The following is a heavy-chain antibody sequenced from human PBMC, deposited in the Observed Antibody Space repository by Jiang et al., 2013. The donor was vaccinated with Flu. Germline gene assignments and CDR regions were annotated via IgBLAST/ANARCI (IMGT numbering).Heavy chain of an antibody. CDR2: ISSDGSRT. CDR1: GFTFSNYW. V-gene: IGHV3-74*01. Sequence: ESGGGLVQPGGSLRLSCAASGFTFSNYWIHWVRQVPGQGLVWVSRISSDGSRTNYADSVKGRFTISRDNAKNTVYLQMNSLRAGDTSVYYCARGAAGYWYFDLWGRGTLVTVSS. CDR3: ARGAAGYWYFDL. D-gene: IGHD6-25*01. J-gene: IGHJ2*01.